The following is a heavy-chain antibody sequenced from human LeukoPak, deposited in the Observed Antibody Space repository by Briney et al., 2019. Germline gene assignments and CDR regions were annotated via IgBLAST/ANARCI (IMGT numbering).Heavy chain of an antibody. J-gene: IGHJ4*02. CDR2: ISSSSSYI. CDR3: ARRDYDILTGSLGY. CDR1: GFTFGSYS. V-gene: IGHV3-21*01. Sequence: GGSLRLSCAASGFTFGSYSMNWVRQAPGKGLEWVSSISSSSSYIYYADSVKGRFTISRDNAKNSLYLQMNSLRAEDTAVYYCARRDYDILTGSLGYWGQGTLVTVSS. D-gene: IGHD3-9*01.